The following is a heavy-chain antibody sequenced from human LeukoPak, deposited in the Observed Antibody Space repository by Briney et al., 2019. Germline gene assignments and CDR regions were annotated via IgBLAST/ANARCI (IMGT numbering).Heavy chain of an antibody. D-gene: IGHD6-19*01. J-gene: IGHJ4*02. CDR1: GGSISSTNW. Sequence: SETLSLTCAVSGGSISSTNWWSWVRQPPGKGLEWIGEIYRSGTTNYKPSHKSRVTISLDKSRNHFSLKLTSVTAADSAVYYCARRSPYSTGWSSYFDYWGQGALVTVSS. V-gene: IGHV4-4*02. CDR2: IYRSGTT. CDR3: ARRSPYSTGWSSYFDY.